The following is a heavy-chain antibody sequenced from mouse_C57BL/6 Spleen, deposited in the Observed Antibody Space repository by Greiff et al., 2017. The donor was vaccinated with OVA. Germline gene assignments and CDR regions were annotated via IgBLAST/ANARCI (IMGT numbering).Heavy chain of an antibody. J-gene: IGHJ4*01. D-gene: IGHD2-4*01. CDR1: GFTFSSYG. Sequence: EVQLVESGGDLVKPGGSLKLSCAASGFTFSSYGMSWVRQTPDKRLEWVATISSGGSYTYYPDSVKGRFTISRDNAKNTLYLQMSSLKSEDTAMYYCAIQCYYEDEEYAMDYWGQGASVTVST. CDR3: AIQCYYEDEEYAMDY. CDR2: ISSGGSYT. V-gene: IGHV5-6*01.